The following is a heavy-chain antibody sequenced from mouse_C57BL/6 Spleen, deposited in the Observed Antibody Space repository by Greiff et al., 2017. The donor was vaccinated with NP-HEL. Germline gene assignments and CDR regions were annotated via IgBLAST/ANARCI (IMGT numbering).Heavy chain of an antibody. CDR3: ARGGNWDGGYFDY. Sequence: VQLQQPGAELVKPGASVKLSCKASGYTFTSYWMHWVKQRPGQGLEWIGMIHPNSGSTNYNEKFKSKATLTVDKSSSTAYMQLSSLTSEDSAVYYCARGGNWDGGYFDYWGQGTTLTVSS. D-gene: IGHD4-1*01. J-gene: IGHJ2*01. V-gene: IGHV1-64*01. CDR1: GYTFTSYW. CDR2: IHPNSGST.